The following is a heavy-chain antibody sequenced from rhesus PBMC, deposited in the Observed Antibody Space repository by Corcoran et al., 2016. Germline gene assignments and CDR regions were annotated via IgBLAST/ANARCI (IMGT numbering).Heavy chain of an antibody. Sequence: QLQLQESGPGLVKPSETLSLTCAVSGCSISSNWWSWIRTPPGQGLVWIGRVSGRSGSNTNSPARKSRVSSSGDKSRKLFALKWTSVSAADTAVYYCARHERSVAANNRFDVWGPGVLVAVSS. V-gene: IGHV4-57*02. J-gene: IGHJ5-1*01. CDR1: GCSISSNW. CDR3: ARHERSVAANNRFDV. CDR2: VSGRSGSN. D-gene: IGHD2-33*01.